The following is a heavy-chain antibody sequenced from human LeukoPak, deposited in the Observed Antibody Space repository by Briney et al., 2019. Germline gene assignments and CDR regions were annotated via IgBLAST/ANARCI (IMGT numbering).Heavy chain of an antibody. CDR2: IYRSGTT. V-gene: IGHV4-39*01. Sequence: PSETLSLTCTVSGDSISSSTYYWGWIRQPPGKGLEWIANIYRSGTTYYNPSLKSRATISVDTSSNQFSLKLTSVTAADTAVYYCTRVFAEWGQGTLVTVSS. J-gene: IGHJ3*01. D-gene: IGHD3-16*01. CDR1: GDSISSSTYY. CDR3: TRVFAE.